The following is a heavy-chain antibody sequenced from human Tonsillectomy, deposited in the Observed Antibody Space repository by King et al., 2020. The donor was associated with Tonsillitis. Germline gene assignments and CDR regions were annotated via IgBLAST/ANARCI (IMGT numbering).Heavy chain of an antibody. CDR3: ARSLSAGWYEGGNNWFDP. CDR2: ISWNSDNI. D-gene: IGHD2-15*01. J-gene: IGHJ5*02. V-gene: IGHV3-9*01. Sequence: QLVQSGGDLAQRGGSLRLSCAASGFTFDNHAMHWVRQVPGKGLEWVAGISWNSDNIVYGDSVKGRFAISRDNAGNSLFLQMDSLTPDDTGLYYCARSLSAGWYEGGNNWFDPWRQGTLVTVSS. CDR1: GFTFDNHA.